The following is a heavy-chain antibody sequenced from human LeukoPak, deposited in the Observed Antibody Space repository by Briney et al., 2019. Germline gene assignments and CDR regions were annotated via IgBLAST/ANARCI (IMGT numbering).Heavy chain of an antibody. CDR1: GYTLTELS. V-gene: IGHV1-24*01. D-gene: IGHD1-26*01. J-gene: IGHJ4*02. CDR3: ATPPNYSGSYYYFDY. CDR2: FDPEDGET. Sequence: EASVKVSCKVSGYTLTELSMHWVRQAPGKGREWMGGFDPEDGETIYAQKFQGRVTMTEDTSTDTAYMELSSLRSEDTAVYYCATPPNYSGSYYYFDYWGQGTLVTVSS.